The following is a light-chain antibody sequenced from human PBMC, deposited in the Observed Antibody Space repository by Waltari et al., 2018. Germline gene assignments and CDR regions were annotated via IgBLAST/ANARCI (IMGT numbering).Light chain of an antibody. V-gene: IGLV1-47*01. CDR2: RNN. CDR1: RSNIGSNS. Sequence: QSVLTQPPSSSGTPGRRVTISCSGSRSNIGSNSVYWYQPLPGTAPKLLIYRNNQRPSGVPDRFSGSKSGTSASLAISGLRSEDEADYYCAAWDDSLVVFGGGTKLTVL. CDR3: AAWDDSLVV. J-gene: IGLJ2*01.